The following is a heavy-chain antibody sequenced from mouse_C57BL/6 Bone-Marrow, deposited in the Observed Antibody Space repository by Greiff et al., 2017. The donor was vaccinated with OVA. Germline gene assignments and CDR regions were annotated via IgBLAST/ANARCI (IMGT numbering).Heavy chain of an antibody. CDR1: GYTFTDYY. D-gene: IGHD4-1*01. CDR3: ARRTGNTRDFDY. V-gene: IGHV1-19*01. CDR2: INPYNGGT. J-gene: IGHJ2*01. Sequence: EVQLQQSGPVLVKPGASVKMSCKASGYTFTDYYMNWVKQSHGKSLEWIGVINPYNGGTSYNQKFKGKATLTVDKSSSTAYMELNSLTSEDSAVYYCARRTGNTRDFDYWGQGTTLTVSS.